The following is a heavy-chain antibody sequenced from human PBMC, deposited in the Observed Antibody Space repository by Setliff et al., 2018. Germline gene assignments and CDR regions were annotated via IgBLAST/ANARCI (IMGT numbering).Heavy chain of an antibody. CDR3: ARDEGNDILTGYYPH. J-gene: IGHJ4*02. Sequence: SETLSLTCTVSGGSISSGDYYWSWIRQPAGKGLEWIGHIYIGGSANYNPSLKSRVTMSIDTSKNQFSLKLNSVTAADTAVYYCARDEGNDILTGYYPHWGQGTLVTVSS. CDR2: IYIGGSA. CDR1: GGSISSGDYY. V-gene: IGHV4-61*09. D-gene: IGHD3-9*01.